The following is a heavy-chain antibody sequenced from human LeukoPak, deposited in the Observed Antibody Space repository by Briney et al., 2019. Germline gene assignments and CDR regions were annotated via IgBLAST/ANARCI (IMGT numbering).Heavy chain of an antibody. CDR1: GGSISSSSYY. J-gene: IGHJ5*02. Sequence: SETLSLTCTVSGGSISSSSYYWGWIRQPPGKGLEWIGSIYYSGSTYYNPSLKSRVTISVDTSKNQFSLKLSSVTAADTAVYYCARVVSGSLLEHWFDPWGQGTLVTVSS. D-gene: IGHD1-26*01. V-gene: IGHV4-39*07. CDR2: IYYSGST. CDR3: ARVVSGSLLEHWFDP.